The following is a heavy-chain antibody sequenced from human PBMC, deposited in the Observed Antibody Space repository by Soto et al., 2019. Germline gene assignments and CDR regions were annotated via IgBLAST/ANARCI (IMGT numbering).Heavy chain of an antibody. CDR1: GFTFSSYG. CDR2: ISYEGRIQ. Sequence: QVQLVESGGGVVQPGRSLRLSCAASGFTFSSYGMQWVRQAPGKGLEWVAVISYEGRIQYYADSVKGRFTISRDNSKDTLYLQMNSRRTEDTAVYYCAKEGTTKRSYYFDFWGQGTLVTVSS. J-gene: IGHJ4*02. D-gene: IGHD1-26*01. V-gene: IGHV3-30*18. CDR3: AKEGTTKRSYYFDF.